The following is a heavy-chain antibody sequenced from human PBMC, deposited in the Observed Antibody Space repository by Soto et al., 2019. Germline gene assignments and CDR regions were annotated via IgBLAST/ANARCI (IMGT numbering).Heavy chain of an antibody. CDR1: GGSISSSSYY. CDR3: ARQIIAVADNGWLDL. J-gene: IGHJ5*02. CDR2: IYYSGST. D-gene: IGHD6-19*01. Sequence: QLQLQESGPGLVKPSETLSLTCTVSGGSISSSSYYWGWIRQPPGKGLEWIGSIYYSGSTYYNPSLKSRVTISVDTYKKQDSLKLSSVTAEDTSVYYCARQIIAVADNGWLDLWGQRTLVTVSS. V-gene: IGHV4-39*01.